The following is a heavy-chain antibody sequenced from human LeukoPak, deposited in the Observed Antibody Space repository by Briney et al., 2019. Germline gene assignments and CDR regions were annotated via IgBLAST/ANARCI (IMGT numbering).Heavy chain of an antibody. CDR3: ARGGLNFYAFDI. J-gene: IGHJ3*02. Sequence: KPGGSLRLSCAASGFTFTSYSMNWVRQAPGKGLEWVSSIGSRSTYTYSADSVKGRFTISRDNAKNSLYLQMNSLRAGDTAVYYCARGGLNFYAFDIWGQGTMVTVSS. V-gene: IGHV3-21*01. CDR2: IGSRSTYT. D-gene: IGHD1-7*01. CDR1: GFTFTSYS.